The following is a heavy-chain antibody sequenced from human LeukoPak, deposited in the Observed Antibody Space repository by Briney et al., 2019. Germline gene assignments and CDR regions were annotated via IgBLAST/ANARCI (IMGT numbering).Heavy chain of an antibody. CDR1: GFTFSSYA. Sequence: GGSLRLSCAASGFTFSSYAMSWVRQAPGKGLEWVSAISGSGGSTYYADSVKGRFTISRDNSKNTLYLQMSSLRAEDTAVYYCRYKSSWNMVDFDYWGQGTLVTVSS. CDR2: ISGSGGST. CDR3: RYKSSWNMVDFDY. D-gene: IGHD2/OR15-2a*01. V-gene: IGHV3-23*01. J-gene: IGHJ4*02.